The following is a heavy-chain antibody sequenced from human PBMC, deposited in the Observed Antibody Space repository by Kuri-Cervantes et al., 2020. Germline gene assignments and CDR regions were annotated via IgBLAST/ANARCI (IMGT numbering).Heavy chain of an antibody. V-gene: IGHV3-72*01. D-gene: IGHD3-9*01. CDR3: ARARYFDRYYYMDV. CDR2: IRKKTNSYST. CDR1: GFTFSDHY. Sequence: GESLKISCAASGFTFSDHYMDWVRQAPGKGLEWVGRIRKKTNSYSTEYAASVKGRFTISRDDSKNSLFLQMNSLRAGDTAVYYCARARYFDRYYYMDVWGTGSTVTVSS. J-gene: IGHJ6*03.